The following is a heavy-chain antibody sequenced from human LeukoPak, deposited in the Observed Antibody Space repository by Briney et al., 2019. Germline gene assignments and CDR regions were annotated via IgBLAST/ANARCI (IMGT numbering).Heavy chain of an antibody. D-gene: IGHD3-22*01. CDR3: AKEQYYYDSSGYYPLFDY. V-gene: IGHV3-33*06. Sequence: GGSLRLSCAASGFTFSSYGMHWVRQAPGKGLEWVAVIWYDGSNKYYADSVKGRFTISRDNSKNTLYLQMSSLRAEDTAVYYCAKEQYYYDSSGYYPLFDYWGQGTLVTVSS. CDR1: GFTFSSYG. J-gene: IGHJ4*02. CDR2: IWYDGSNK.